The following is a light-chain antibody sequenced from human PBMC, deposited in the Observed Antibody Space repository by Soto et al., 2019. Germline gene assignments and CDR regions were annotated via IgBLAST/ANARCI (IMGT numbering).Light chain of an antibody. J-gene: IGKJ1*01. CDR1: QSISSS. CDR3: QQSFSTLGRT. CDR2: AAS. V-gene: IGKV1-39*01. Sequence: DIQMTQSPSSLSASVGDRVTITCRASQSISSSLNWYQQRPGKAPNLLIYAASSLQSGLPSRFSGSGSGTDFALTISSLQPEDFATYYCQQSFSTLGRTFGQGTKVEI.